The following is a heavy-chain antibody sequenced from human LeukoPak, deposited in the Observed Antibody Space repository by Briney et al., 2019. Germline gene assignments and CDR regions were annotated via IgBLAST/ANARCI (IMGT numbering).Heavy chain of an antibody. CDR3: ARRHSGGWFYY. CDR1: GYSISNGYY. CDR2: IYRSGST. D-gene: IGHD6-19*01. V-gene: IGHV4-38-2*02. Sequence: PSETLSLTCTVSGYSISNGYYWAWIRPPPGRGLEWIGNIYRSGSTSYNPSLKSRVTISVDTSKNQFSLKVNSVTAADTAVYYCARRHSGGWFYYWGQGTLVTVSS. J-gene: IGHJ4*02.